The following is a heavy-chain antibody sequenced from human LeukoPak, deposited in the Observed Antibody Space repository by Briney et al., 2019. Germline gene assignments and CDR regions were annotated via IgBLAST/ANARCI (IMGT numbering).Heavy chain of an antibody. V-gene: IGHV3-23*01. CDR1: RFTFSNYA. CDR2: ISGSGGST. Sequence: GGSLRLSCAASRFTFSNYAMSWVRQAPGKGLEWVSTISGSGGSTYYADSVKGRFTISRDNSKNTLHLQMNSLRAEDTAVYYCAKSAYYDSSGFYREYYFDYWGQGTLVTVSS. J-gene: IGHJ4*02. D-gene: IGHD3-22*01. CDR3: AKSAYYDSSGFYREYYFDY.